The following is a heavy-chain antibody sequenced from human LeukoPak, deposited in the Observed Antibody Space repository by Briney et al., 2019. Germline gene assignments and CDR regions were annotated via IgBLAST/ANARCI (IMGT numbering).Heavy chain of an antibody. V-gene: IGHV3-11*04. CDR3: ARVLYYYDSSGYYQIPYYFDY. Sequence: GGSLRLSCAASGFTFSDYYMTWIRQAPGKGLEVVSYISSSGSTIYYADSVKGRFTISRDNAKNSLYLQMNSLRAEDTAVYYCARVLYYYDSSGYYQIPYYFDYWGQGTLVTVSS. D-gene: IGHD3-22*01. CDR2: ISSSGSTI. CDR1: GFTFSDYY. J-gene: IGHJ4*02.